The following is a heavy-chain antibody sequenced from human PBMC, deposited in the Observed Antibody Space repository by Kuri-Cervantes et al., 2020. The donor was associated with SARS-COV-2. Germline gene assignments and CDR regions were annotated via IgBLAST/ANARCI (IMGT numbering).Heavy chain of an antibody. CDR1: GGTFSSYA. V-gene: IGHV7-4-1*02. J-gene: IGHJ4*02. Sequence: ASVKVSCKASGGTFSSYAISWVRQAPEQGLEWMGWINTNTGNPTYAQGFAGRFVFSLDTSVSTAYLQISSLKAEDTAVYYCARGWSGDSSGYEYYWGQGTLVTVSS. CDR2: INTNTGNP. CDR3: ARGWSGDSSGYEYY. D-gene: IGHD3-22*01.